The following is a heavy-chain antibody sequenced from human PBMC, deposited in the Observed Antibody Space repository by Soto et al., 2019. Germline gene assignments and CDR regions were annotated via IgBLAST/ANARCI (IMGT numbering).Heavy chain of an antibody. CDR1: GFTFSSYG. V-gene: IGHV3-30*19. D-gene: IGHD2-21*02. J-gene: IGHJ3*02. Sequence: GGSLRLSCASSGFTFSSYGMHLVRQAPGKGLEWVAVISYDGSNKYYADSVKGRFTISRDNSKNTLYLQMNSLRAEDTAVYYCARYIVVVTATYAFDIWGQGTMVTVSS. CDR3: ARYIVVVTATYAFDI. CDR2: ISYDGSNK.